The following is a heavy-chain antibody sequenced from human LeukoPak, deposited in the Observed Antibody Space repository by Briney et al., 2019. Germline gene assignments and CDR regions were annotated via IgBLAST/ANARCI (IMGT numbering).Heavy chain of an antibody. CDR1: GFTFSSYA. CDR3: AKASYYYDSSEAEYYYYGMDV. CDR2: ISYDGSNK. J-gene: IGHJ6*02. V-gene: IGHV3-30*18. Sequence: GGSLRLSCAASGFTFSSYAMSWVRQAPGKGLEWVAVISYDGSNKYYADSVKGRFTISRDNSKNTLYLQMNSLRAEDTAVYYCAKASYYYDSSEAEYYYYGMDVWGQGTTVTVSS. D-gene: IGHD3-22*01.